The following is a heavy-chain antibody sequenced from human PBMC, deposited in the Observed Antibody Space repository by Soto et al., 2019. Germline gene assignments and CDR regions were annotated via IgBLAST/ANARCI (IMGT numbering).Heavy chain of an antibody. Sequence: EVQLVESGGGLVQPGESLRLSCVVSGFTFSSYSMNWVRQAPGKGLEWVSYISSSSSYIYYADSVKGRFTISRDNAKNSLYLQMNSLRAEDTAVYYCARDWGYSSSWPTHGMDVWGQGTTVTVSS. CDR2: ISSSSSYI. D-gene: IGHD6-13*01. CDR1: GFTFSSYS. CDR3: ARDWGYSSSWPTHGMDV. J-gene: IGHJ6*02. V-gene: IGHV3-21*05.